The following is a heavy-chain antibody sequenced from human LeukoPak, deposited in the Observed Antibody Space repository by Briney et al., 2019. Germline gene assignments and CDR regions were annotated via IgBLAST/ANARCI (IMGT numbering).Heavy chain of an antibody. CDR2: INHSGST. Sequence: SETLSLTCAVYGGSFSGYYWGWVRQPPGEGLEWMGEINHSGSTNYNPSLKSRVTISVDTSKNQFSLKLSSVTAADTAVYYCARGLGVVMGYYYYYMDVWGKGTTVAVSS. CDR1: GGSFSGYY. D-gene: IGHD3-3*01. J-gene: IGHJ6*03. V-gene: IGHV4-34*01. CDR3: ARGLGVVMGYYYYYMDV.